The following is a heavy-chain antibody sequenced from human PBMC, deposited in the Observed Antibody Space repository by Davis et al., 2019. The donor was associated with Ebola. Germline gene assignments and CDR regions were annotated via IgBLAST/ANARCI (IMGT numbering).Heavy chain of an antibody. CDR1: GFTFSSYG. Sequence: GESLKISCAASGFTFSSYGMHWVRQAPGKGLEWVAVISYDGSNKYYADSVKGRFTISRDNSKNTLYLQMNSLRAEDTAVYYCARARYYYDSSGPFDYWGQGTLVTVSS. CDR3: ARARYYYDSSGPFDY. D-gene: IGHD3-22*01. CDR2: ISYDGSNK. J-gene: IGHJ4*02. V-gene: IGHV3-30*03.